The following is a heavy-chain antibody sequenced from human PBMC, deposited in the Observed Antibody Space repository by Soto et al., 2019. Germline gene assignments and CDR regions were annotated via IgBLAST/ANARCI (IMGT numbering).Heavy chain of an antibody. CDR1: GYTFTSYG. CDR2: ISAYNGNT. Sequence: ASVKVSCKASGYTFTSYGISWVRQAPGQGLEWMGWISAYNGNTKYAQKLQGRVTMTTDTSTSTAYMELRSLRSDDTAVYYCARLQAAAGDNDLTFDYWGQGTLVTVSS. CDR3: ARLQAAAGDNDLTFDY. J-gene: IGHJ4*02. D-gene: IGHD6-13*01. V-gene: IGHV1-18*01.